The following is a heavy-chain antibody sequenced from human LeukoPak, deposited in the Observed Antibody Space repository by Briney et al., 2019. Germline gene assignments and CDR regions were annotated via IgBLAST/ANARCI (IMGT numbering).Heavy chain of an antibody. CDR1: GGSISSYY. V-gene: IGHV4-59*08. CDR2: ISYSGST. Sequence: SETLSLTCTVFGGSISSYYWSWIRQPPGKGLEWIAYISYSGSTNYNPSLKSRVTISVDTSKNQFSLNLSSVSAADTAVYYCARLQFAGWDRYFDLWGRGTLVTVSS. CDR3: ARLQFAGWDRYFDL. J-gene: IGHJ2*01. D-gene: IGHD5-24*01.